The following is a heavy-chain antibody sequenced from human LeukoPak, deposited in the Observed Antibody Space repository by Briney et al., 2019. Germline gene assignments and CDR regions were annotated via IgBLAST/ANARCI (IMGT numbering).Heavy chain of an antibody. CDR3: ARLRFYEFDY. CDR1: GFTFSNYW. Sequence: PGESLRLSCSASGFTFSNYWMCWVRQAPGKGLEWVASIKRDGSEKYFVDPVKGRFTISSDNAKNSVYLQMNSLRVEDTAVYYCARLRFYEFDYWGQGTLVSVSS. D-gene: IGHD3-16*01. J-gene: IGHJ4*02. CDR2: IKRDGSEK. V-gene: IGHV3-7*01.